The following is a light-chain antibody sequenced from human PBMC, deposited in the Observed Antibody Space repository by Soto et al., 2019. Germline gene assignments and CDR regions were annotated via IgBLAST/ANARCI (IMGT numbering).Light chain of an antibody. J-gene: IGLJ3*02. CDR1: SSDVGGYEY. Sequence: QSALTQPASVSGSPGQSITIFCTGTSSDVGGYEYVSWYQQHPGKAPKVMIYDVSDRPSGVSNRFSGSKSGNTASLTISGLQAEDEADYYCSSYTSTNTWVFGGGTKVTVL. CDR2: DVS. V-gene: IGLV2-14*03. CDR3: SSYTSTNTWV.